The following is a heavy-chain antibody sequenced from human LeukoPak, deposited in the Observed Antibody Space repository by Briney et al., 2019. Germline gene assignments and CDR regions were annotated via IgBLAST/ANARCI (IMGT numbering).Heavy chain of an antibody. Sequence: SETLSLTCTVSGGSISSSSYYWGWIRQPPGKGLEWIGSIYYSGSTYYNPSLKSRVTISVDTSKNQFSLKLSSVTAADTAVYYCARLMRWYTQYSSSWYPPGDYYYYMDVWGKGTTVTVSS. CDR1: GGSISSSSYY. D-gene: IGHD6-13*01. V-gene: IGHV4-39*07. CDR2: IYYSGST. CDR3: ARLMRWYTQYSSSWYPPGDYYYYMDV. J-gene: IGHJ6*03.